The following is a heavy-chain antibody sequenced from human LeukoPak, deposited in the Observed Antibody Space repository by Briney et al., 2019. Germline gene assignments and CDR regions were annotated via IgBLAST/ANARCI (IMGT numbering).Heavy chain of an antibody. D-gene: IGHD3-9*01. CDR2: IYYSGST. J-gene: IGHJ6*03. Sequence: SETLSLTCTVSGGSISSYYWSWIRQPPGKGLEWFGYIYYSGSTNYNPSLKSRVTISVDTSKNQFSLKLSSVTAADTAVYYCARAGSDYDILTGYSGYYYYYMDVWGKGTTVTISS. CDR1: GGSISSYY. V-gene: IGHV4-59*01. CDR3: ARAGSDYDILTGYSGYYYYYMDV.